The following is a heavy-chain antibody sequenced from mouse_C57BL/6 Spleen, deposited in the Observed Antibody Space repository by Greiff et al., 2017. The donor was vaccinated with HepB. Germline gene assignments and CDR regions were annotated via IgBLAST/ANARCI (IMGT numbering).Heavy chain of an antibody. Sequence: QVQLQQPGAELVRPGSSVKLSCKASGYTFTSYWMHWVKQRPIQGLEWIGNIDPSDSETHYNQKFKDKATLTVDTSSSTAYMQLSSLTSEDSAVYYCAREGGLYDYDVWGQGTTLTVSS. CDR2: IDPSDSET. D-gene: IGHD2-4*01. J-gene: IGHJ2*01. V-gene: IGHV1-52*01. CDR1: GYTFTSYW. CDR3: AREGGLYDYDV.